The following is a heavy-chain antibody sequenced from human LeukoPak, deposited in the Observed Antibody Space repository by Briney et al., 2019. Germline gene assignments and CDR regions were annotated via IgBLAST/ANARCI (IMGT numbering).Heavy chain of an antibody. CDR1: GGSISSSSYY. J-gene: IGHJ4*02. CDR2: IYYSGST. V-gene: IGHV4-39*01. CDR3: AGQSPAGPLPDY. Sequence: PSETLSLTCTVSGGSISSSSYYWGWIRQPPGKGLERNGSIYYSGSTYYNPSLKSRVTISVDTSKNQFSPKLSSVTAADTAVYYCAGQSPAGPLPDYWGQGTLVTVSS.